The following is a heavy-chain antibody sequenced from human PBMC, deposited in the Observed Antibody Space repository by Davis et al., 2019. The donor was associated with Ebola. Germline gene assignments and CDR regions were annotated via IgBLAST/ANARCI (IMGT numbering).Heavy chain of an antibody. D-gene: IGHD6-6*01. J-gene: IGHJ6*02. V-gene: IGHV1-3*01. CDR1: GGTFSSNA. CDR2: INAGNGNT. Sequence: AASVKVSCKASGGTFSSNAISWVRQAPGQRLEWMGWINAGNGNTKYSQKFQGRVTITRDTSASTAYMELSSLRSEDTAVYYYARGSSKAYYYYGMDVWGQGTTVTVSS. CDR3: ARGSSKAYYYYGMDV.